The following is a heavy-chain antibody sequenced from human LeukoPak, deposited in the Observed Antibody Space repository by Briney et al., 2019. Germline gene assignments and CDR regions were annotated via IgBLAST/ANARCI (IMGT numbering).Heavy chain of an antibody. V-gene: IGHV1-2*02. Sequence: ASVKVSCKASVYTFTAYYMHWVRQAPGQGLEWMGWINPNTGGTNYAQNFQGRVTMTGDTSINTASMELSGLRSDDTAVYYCARALCSGGSCYPAPPGIDFWGQGTLVTVSS. J-gene: IGHJ4*02. CDR1: VYTFTAYY. CDR3: ARALCSGGSCYPAPPGIDF. D-gene: IGHD2-15*01. CDR2: INPNTGGT.